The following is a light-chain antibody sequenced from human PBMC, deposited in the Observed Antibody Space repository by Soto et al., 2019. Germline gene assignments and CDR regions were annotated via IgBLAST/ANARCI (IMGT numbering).Light chain of an antibody. CDR2: LGS. V-gene: IGKV2-28*01. J-gene: IGKJ4*01. Sequence: DIVMTQSPLSLPVTPGEPASISCRSSQSLLHSNGYNYLDWYLQKPGQSPQLLIYLGSSRASVVPDRFSGSGSGTDFTLKISRVDAADVGIYYFMQGLQTPLTFGGGTKVDIK. CDR3: MQGLQTPLT. CDR1: QSLLHSNGYNY.